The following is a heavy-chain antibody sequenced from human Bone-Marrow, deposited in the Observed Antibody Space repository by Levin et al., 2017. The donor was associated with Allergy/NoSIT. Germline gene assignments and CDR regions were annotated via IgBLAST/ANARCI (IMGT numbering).Heavy chain of an antibody. CDR2: IKGKTDGGTT. Sequence: GESLKISCVASGFPFGNAWMNWVRQAPGKGLQWVGRIKGKTDGGTTDYAAPVKGRFTISRDDSKKTLYLQMNSLKTEDTAIYYCTTRSHWGQGTLVTVFS. CDR3: TTRSH. J-gene: IGHJ4*02. V-gene: IGHV3-15*01. CDR1: GFPFGNAW.